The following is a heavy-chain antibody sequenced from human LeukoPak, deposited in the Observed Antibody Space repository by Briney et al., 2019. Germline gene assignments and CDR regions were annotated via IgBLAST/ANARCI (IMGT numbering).Heavy chain of an antibody. D-gene: IGHD2-2*01. CDR1: GYTFTGYY. Sequence: ASVKVSCKASGYTFTGYYMHWVGQAPGQGLEWMGWINPNSGGTNYAQKFQGRVTMTRGTSISTAYMELSRLRSDDTAVYYCARDLRYCSSTSCYRGGLDYWGQGTLVTVSS. CDR3: ARDLRYCSSTSCYRGGLDY. J-gene: IGHJ4*02. CDR2: INPNSGGT. V-gene: IGHV1-2*02.